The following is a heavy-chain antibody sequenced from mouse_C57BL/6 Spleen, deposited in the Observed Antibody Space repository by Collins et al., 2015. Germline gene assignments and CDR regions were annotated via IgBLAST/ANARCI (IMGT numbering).Heavy chain of an antibody. Sequence: INPSSGGTNYNEKFKSKATLSVDKSSSTAYMQLSSLTSEDSAVYSCAQGGYYYASSHWYFDVWGTGTTVTVSS. CDR3: AQGGYYYASSHWYFDV. CDR2: INPSSGGT. D-gene: IGHD1-1*01. J-gene: IGHJ1*03. V-gene: IGHV1S15*01.